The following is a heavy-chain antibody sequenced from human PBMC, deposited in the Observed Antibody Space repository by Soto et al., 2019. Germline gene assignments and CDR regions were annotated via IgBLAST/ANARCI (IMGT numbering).Heavy chain of an antibody. CDR2: ISYDGSNK. CDR3: AKDRDNDFWSGYTFDY. CDR1: GFTFSSYG. D-gene: IGHD3-3*01. V-gene: IGHV3-30*18. Sequence: LRLSCAASGFTFSSYGMHWVRQAPGKGLEWVAVISYDGSNKYYADSVKGRFTISRDNSKNTLYLQMNSLRAEDTAVYYCAKDRDNDFWSGYTFDYWGQGTLVTVSS. J-gene: IGHJ4*02.